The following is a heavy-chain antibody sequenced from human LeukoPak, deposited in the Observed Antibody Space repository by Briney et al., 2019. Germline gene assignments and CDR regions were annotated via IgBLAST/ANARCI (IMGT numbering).Heavy chain of an antibody. J-gene: IGHJ6*02. CDR3: TRDGWYYDFWSGLQSPYYYYGMDV. Sequence: GGSLRLSCTASGFTFGDYATSWVRQAPGKGLEWVGFIRSKAYGGTTEYAASVKGRFTISRDDSKSIAYLQMNSLKTEDTAVYYCTRDGWYYDFWSGLQSPYYYYGMDVWGQGTTVTVSS. CDR2: IRSKAYGGTT. V-gene: IGHV3-49*04. D-gene: IGHD3-3*01. CDR1: GFTFGDYA.